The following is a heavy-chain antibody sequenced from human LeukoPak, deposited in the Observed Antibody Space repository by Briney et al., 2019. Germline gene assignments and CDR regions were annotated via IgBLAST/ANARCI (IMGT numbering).Heavy chain of an antibody. D-gene: IGHD5-18*01. CDR1: GGSISSYY. J-gene: IGHJ4*02. Sequence: SETLSLTCTVSGGSISSYYWSWIRQPPGKGLEWIGYIYYSGSTNYNPSLKSRVTISVDTSKNQFSLRLSSVTAADTAVYYCARASGYSYGYVYWGQGNLVTVSS. CDR3: ARASGYSYGYVY. V-gene: IGHV4-59*01. CDR2: IYYSGST.